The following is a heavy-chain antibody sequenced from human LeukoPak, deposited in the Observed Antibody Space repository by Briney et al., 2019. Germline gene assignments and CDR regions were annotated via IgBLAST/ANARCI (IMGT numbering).Heavy chain of an antibody. J-gene: IGHJ4*02. CDR2: ISGYNGKT. V-gene: IGHV1-18*01. D-gene: IGHD1-26*01. CDR1: GYSFATYA. CDR3: ARVGATYGDPLEYDY. Sequence: ASVKVSCKASGYSFATYAITWVRQAPGLGLEWMGWISGYNGKTNYAPKLQGRLTMTTATSTSTAYMELRSLRSDDTAMYYCARVGATYGDPLEYDYWGQGTLVTVSS.